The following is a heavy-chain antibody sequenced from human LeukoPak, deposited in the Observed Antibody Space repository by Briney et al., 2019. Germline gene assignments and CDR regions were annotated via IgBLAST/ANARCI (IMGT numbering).Heavy chain of an antibody. CDR3: ARDQGHYYGSGSYYYFDY. D-gene: IGHD3-10*01. V-gene: IGHV3-7*01. Sequence: GGSLRLSCAASGFTFSTYWMSWVRQAPGKGLEWVANIKRDGSEKYYVDSLKGRFTISRDNAKNSLYLQMNSLRAEDTAVYYCARDQGHYYGSGSYYYFDYWGQGTLVTVSS. J-gene: IGHJ4*02. CDR1: GFTFSTYW. CDR2: IKRDGSEK.